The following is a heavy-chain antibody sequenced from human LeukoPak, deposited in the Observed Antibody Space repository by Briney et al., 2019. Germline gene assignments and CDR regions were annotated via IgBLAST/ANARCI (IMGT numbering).Heavy chain of an antibody. V-gene: IGHV3-7*01. CDR2: IKQDGSEK. CDR1: GFSISSTYY. Sequence: ETLSLTCAVSGFSISSTYYGAWIRQTPGKGLEWVANIKQDGSEKNYVDSVKGRFTISRDNAKSSLYLQMNSLRAEDTAVYYCASRVFDYWGQGTLVTVSS. J-gene: IGHJ4*02. D-gene: IGHD3-10*01. CDR3: ASRVFDY.